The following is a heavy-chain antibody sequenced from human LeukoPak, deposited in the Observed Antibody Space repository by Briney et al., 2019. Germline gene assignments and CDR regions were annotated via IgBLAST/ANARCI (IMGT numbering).Heavy chain of an antibody. V-gene: IGHV3-15*01. CDR1: GFTFSSYE. D-gene: IGHD2-2*01. J-gene: IGHJ3*02. CDR3: TTRTWADGFDI. CDR2: IKTKTDGGTA. Sequence: GGSLRLSCAASGFTFSSYEMNWVRQAPGKGLEWVGRIKTKTDGGTADYAAPVKGRITISRDDSKNTLYLQINSLKTDDTALYYCTTRTWADGFDIWGQGTMLTVSS.